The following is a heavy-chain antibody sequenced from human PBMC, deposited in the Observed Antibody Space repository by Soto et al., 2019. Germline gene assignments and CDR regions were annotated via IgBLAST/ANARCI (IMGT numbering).Heavy chain of an antibody. CDR2: ISSGGGTI. J-gene: IGHJ6*02. D-gene: IGHD2-21*02. CDR3: ARDLGVTNYYYYGMDV. V-gene: IGHV3-48*03. Sequence: GGSLRLSCAASGFTFSSYEMNWVRQAPGKGLEWVSYISSGGGTIYYADSVKGRFTISRDNTKNSLYLQMNTLRAEDTAVYYCARDLGVTNYYYYGMDVWGQGTTVTVS. CDR1: GFTFSSYE.